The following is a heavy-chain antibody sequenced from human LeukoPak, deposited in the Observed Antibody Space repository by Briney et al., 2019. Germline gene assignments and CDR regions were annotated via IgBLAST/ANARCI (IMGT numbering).Heavy chain of an antibody. J-gene: IGHJ4*02. CDR3: ARHRYSSGWYDY. CDR1: GGSISSYY. Sequence: SETLSLTCTVSGGSISSYYWSWIRQPPGKGLEWIGYIYYSGSTNYNPSLKSRVTISVDTSKNQFSLKLSSVTATDTAVYYCARHRYSSGWYDYWGQGTLVTVSS. V-gene: IGHV4-59*08. CDR2: IYYSGST. D-gene: IGHD6-19*01.